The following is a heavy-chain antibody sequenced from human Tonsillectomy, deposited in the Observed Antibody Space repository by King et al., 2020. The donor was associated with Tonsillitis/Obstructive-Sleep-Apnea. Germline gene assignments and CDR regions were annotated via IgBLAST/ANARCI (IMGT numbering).Heavy chain of an antibody. D-gene: IGHD5-18*01. J-gene: IGHJ6*02. CDR3: ARGDSSDYYYGMDV. CDR1: GGSISSSY. V-gene: IGHV4-59*01. Sequence: VQLQESGPGLVKPSETLSLTCTVSGGSISSSYWSWIRQPLGKGLEWIGYIHYSGSTSYNPFIKSRVIISVDTSKNQFSLNLSSVTAADTAVYYCARGDSSDYYYGMDVWGQGTTVTVSS. CDR2: IHYSGST.